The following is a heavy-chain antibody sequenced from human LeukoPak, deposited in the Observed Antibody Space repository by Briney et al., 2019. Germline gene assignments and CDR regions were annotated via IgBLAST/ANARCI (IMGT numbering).Heavy chain of an antibody. J-gene: IGHJ6*03. V-gene: IGHV1-3*03. CDR2: INAGNGNT. CDR1: GYTFTNYA. CDR3: ARDNGGTAMAYYYYYYMDV. D-gene: IGHD5-18*01. Sequence: ASVKVSCKASGYTFTNYAMHWVRQAPGQRLEWMGWINAGNGNTKYSQEFQGRVTITRDTSASTAYMELSSLRSDDMAVYYCARDNGGTAMAYYYYYYMDVWGKGTTVIISS.